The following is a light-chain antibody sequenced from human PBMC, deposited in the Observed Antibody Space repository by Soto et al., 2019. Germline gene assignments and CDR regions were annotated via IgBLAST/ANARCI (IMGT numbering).Light chain of an antibody. CDR1: QSISNW. CDR3: QQYNSYWT. CDR2: DAS. J-gene: IGKJ1*01. Sequence: DIQMTQSPSTLSASVGDRVTITCRASQSISNWLAWYQQKPGKAPNLLIYDASSLESGVPSRFSGSGSGTEFTLTISSLQPDDFATYYCQQYNSYWTFGQGTKVDNK. V-gene: IGKV1-5*01.